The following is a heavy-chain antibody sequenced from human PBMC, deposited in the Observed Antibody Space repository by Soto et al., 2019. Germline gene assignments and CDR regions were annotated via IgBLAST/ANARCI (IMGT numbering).Heavy chain of an antibody. CDR3: AKVVSLYSSSWYVPN. V-gene: IGHV3-23*01. D-gene: IGHD6-13*01. J-gene: IGHJ4*02. Sequence: GGSLRLSCAASGFTFSSYAMSWVRQAPGKGLEWVSAISGSGGSTYYADSVKGRFTISRDNSKNTLYLQMNSLRAEDTAVYYCAKVVSLYSSSWYVPNWGQGTLVTVSS. CDR1: GFTFSSYA. CDR2: ISGSGGST.